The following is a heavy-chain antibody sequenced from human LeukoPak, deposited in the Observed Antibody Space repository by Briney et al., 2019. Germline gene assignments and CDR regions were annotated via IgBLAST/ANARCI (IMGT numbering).Heavy chain of an antibody. CDR2: IYTSVST. V-gene: IGHV4-61*02. Sequence: SQTLSLTCTVSVGSLSRGSYYWSWIRQPAGEGLEWIGCIYTSVSTNYNTSLKSRVTISVDTYKNQFALKLSAVTAADTAVYYCARSYYYDSSGYLIGGYYFDYWGQGTLVTVSS. CDR3: ARSYYYDSSGYLIGGYYFDY. CDR1: VGSLSRGSYY. J-gene: IGHJ4*02. D-gene: IGHD3-22*01.